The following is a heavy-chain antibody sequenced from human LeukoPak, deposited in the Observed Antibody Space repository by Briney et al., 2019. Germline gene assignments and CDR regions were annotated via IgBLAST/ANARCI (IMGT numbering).Heavy chain of an antibody. CDR2: ISSSSSTI. Sequence: GGSLRLSCAASGFTFSSYSVNWVRQAPGKGLEWVSYISSSSSTIYYADSVKGRFTISRDNAKNSLYLQMNSLRAEDTAVYYCARRQFYGSGSYSWFDPWGQGTLVTVSS. J-gene: IGHJ5*02. CDR3: ARRQFYGSGSYSWFDP. V-gene: IGHV3-48*04. CDR1: GFTFSSYS. D-gene: IGHD3-10*01.